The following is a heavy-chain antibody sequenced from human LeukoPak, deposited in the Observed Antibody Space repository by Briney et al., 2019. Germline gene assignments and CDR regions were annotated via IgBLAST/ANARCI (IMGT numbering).Heavy chain of an antibody. J-gene: IGHJ5*02. D-gene: IGHD6-13*01. V-gene: IGHV4-34*01. CDR2: INHSGST. CDR1: GGSFSGYY. Sequence: PSETLSLTCAVYGGSFSGYYWSWIRQPPGKGLEWIGEINHSGSTNYNPSFKSRVTISVDTSKNQFSLKLSSVTAADTAVYYCASGGGQQLVLGNWFDPWGQGTLVTVSS. CDR3: ASGGGQQLVLGNWFDP.